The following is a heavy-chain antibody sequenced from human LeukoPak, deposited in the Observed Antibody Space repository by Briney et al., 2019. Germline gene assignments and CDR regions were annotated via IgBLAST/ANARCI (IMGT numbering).Heavy chain of an antibody. V-gene: IGHV3-23*01. CDR3: ARGQLWFDP. J-gene: IGHJ5*02. CDR1: GFTFSNYV. D-gene: IGHD5-24*01. CDR2: ITVSGVST. Sequence: GGSLRLSCAASGFTFSNYVMSWVRQAPGKGLEWVSAITVSGVSTYYADSVKGRFTISRDNAKNSLYLQMNSLRAEDTALYHCARGQLWFDPWGQGTLVTVSS.